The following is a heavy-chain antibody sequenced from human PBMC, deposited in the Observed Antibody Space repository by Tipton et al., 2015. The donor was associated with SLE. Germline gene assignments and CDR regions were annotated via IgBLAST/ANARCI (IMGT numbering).Heavy chain of an antibody. CDR1: GDSISTYY. Sequence: TLSLTCTVSGDSISTYYWSWIRQPPGKGLEYIGYVSYSGVTNSNPSLQSRVTMSIDASKKQVSLRLSSVTAADTAVYYCASSPGVTLFRVVTYFDLWGQGILVTVSS. V-gene: IGHV4-59*01. J-gene: IGHJ4*02. CDR3: ASSPGVTLFRVVTYFDL. D-gene: IGHD3-3*01. CDR2: VSYSGVT.